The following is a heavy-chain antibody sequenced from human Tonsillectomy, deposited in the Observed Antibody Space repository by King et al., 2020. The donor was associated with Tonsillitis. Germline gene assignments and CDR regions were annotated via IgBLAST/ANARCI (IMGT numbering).Heavy chain of an antibody. D-gene: IGHD7-27*01. CDR2: IIPLFVTA. V-gene: IGHV1-69*14. CDR3: ARELGMSIDY. CDR1: GGTFSSYA. J-gene: IGHJ4*02. Sequence: QLVQSGAEVKKPGSSVKVSCKASGGTFSSYAISWVRQAPGQGLEWVGGIIPLFVTANYPQKFQGRVTITPDKSPSTAYMELCSLRSEDTAVYYCARELGMSIDYWGQGTLVTVSS.